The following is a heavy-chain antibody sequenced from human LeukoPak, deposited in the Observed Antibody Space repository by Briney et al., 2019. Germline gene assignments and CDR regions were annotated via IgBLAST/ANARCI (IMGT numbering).Heavy chain of an antibody. V-gene: IGHV4-34*12. CDR2: IIHSGST. J-gene: IGHJ5*02. CDR1: GGPFSGFY. Sequence: SETLSLTCAVNGGPFSGFYWSWLRQPPGKGLEWIGRIIHSGSTNYNPSLKSRVTMSLDSSKKQISLKLSSVIAADTAVYYCARASSCDSTTCYNLSWFAPWGQGTLVTVSS. D-gene: IGHD2-2*02. CDR3: ARASSCDSTTCYNLSWFAP.